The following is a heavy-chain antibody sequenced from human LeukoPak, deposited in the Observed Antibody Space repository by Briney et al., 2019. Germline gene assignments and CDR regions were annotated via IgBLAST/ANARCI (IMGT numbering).Heavy chain of an antibody. V-gene: IGHV3-74*01. CDR3: ARGPPDGSGSYYPGDY. Sequence: GGSLRLSCAASGFTFSSHWMYWVRQAPGKGLVWVSRISSDGSSTSFADSVKGRFTISRDNAENTLYLHMNSLRDEDTAVYFCARGPPDGSGSYYPGDYWGQGTLVTVSS. J-gene: IGHJ4*02. CDR2: ISSDGSST. D-gene: IGHD3-10*01. CDR1: GFTFSSHW.